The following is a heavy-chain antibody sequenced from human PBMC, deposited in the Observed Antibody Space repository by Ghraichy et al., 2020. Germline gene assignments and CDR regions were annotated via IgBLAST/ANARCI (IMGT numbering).Heavy chain of an antibody. Sequence: GESLNISCAASGFTFSSYAMNWVRQAPGKGLEWVSSISDSGGTTYYVDSVRGRFTISRDNSKNTLYLQMNSLRAEDTAVYYCAKRFRYCSGGGCSPFGDDESTHAFDVWGQGTMVTVSS. CDR1: GFTFSSYA. D-gene: IGHD2-15*01. V-gene: IGHV3-23*01. CDR2: ISDSGGTT. J-gene: IGHJ3*01. CDR3: AKRFRYCSGGGCSPFGDDESTHAFDV.